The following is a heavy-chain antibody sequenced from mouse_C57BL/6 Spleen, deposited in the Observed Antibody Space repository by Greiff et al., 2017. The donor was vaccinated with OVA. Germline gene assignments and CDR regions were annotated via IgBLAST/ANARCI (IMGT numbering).Heavy chain of an antibody. CDR3: ARERPYFDY. Sequence: EVKLLESGGGLVKPGGSLKLSCAASGFTFSSYAMSWVRQTPEKRLEWVATISAGGSYTYYPDNVKGRFTISRDNAKNNLYLQMSHLKSEDTAMYYCARERPYFDYWGQGTTLTVSS. CDR2: ISAGGSYT. CDR1: GFTFSSYA. J-gene: IGHJ2*01. V-gene: IGHV5-4*01.